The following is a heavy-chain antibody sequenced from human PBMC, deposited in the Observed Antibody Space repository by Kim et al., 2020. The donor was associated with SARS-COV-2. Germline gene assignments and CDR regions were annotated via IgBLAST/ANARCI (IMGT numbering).Heavy chain of an antibody. CDR2: ISWDGGST. Sequence: GGSLRLSCAASGFTFDDYTMHWVRQAPGKGLEWVSLISWDGGSTYYADSVKGRFTISRDNSKNSLYLQMNSLRTEDTALYYCAKDGGWLQFPYFDYWGQGTLVTVSS. CDR3: AKDGGWLQFPYFDY. CDR1: GFTFDDYT. D-gene: IGHD5-12*01. V-gene: IGHV3-43*01. J-gene: IGHJ4*02.